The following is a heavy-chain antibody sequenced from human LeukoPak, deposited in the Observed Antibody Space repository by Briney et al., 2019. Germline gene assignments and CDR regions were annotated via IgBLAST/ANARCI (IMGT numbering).Heavy chain of an antibody. V-gene: IGHV3-48*01. CDR2: ISGRSSTI. Sequence: GGALRLSCAASAFTFSDYSMNWVRQAPGKGGEGGSYISGRSSTIYYADSVKGRFTISRDNAKNSMYLQMNSLRAEDTAVYYCARDRIKSGSYYFDYWGQGTLVTVSS. CDR1: AFTFSDYS. CDR3: ARDRIKSGSYYFDY. J-gene: IGHJ4*02. D-gene: IGHD1-26*01.